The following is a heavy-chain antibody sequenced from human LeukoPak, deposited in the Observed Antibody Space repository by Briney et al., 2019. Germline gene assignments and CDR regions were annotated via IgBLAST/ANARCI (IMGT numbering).Heavy chain of an antibody. D-gene: IGHD1-26*01. CDR2: VYASGSI. J-gene: IGHJ4*02. CDR3: ARDRRTFKGGSYSEFDY. V-gene: IGHV4-4*07. Sequence: SETLSLTCTVSGGSISNYYWTWIRQPAGKGLEWIGRVYASGSINYNPSLKSRVTTSVDTSKNQFSLNLTSVTAADTAVYYCARDRRTFKGGSYSEFDYWGQGSLVTVSS. CDR1: GGSISNYY.